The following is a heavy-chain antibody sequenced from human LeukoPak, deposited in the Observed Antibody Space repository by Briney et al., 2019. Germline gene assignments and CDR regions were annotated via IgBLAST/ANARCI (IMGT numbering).Heavy chain of an antibody. CDR3: ARASQARRGIVVVISHWYFDL. V-gene: IGHV1-2*06. CDR1: GYTFTGYY. J-gene: IGHJ2*01. D-gene: IGHD3-22*01. Sequence: ASVKVSCKASGYTFTGYYMHWVRQAPGQGLEWMGRINPNSGGTNYAQKFQGRVTMTRDTSISTAYMELSRLRSDDTAVYYCARASQARRGIVVVISHWYFDLWGRGTLVTVSS. CDR2: INPNSGGT.